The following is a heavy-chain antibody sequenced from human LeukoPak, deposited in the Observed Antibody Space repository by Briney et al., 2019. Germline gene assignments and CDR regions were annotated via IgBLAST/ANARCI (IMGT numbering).Heavy chain of an antibody. D-gene: IGHD6-25*01. CDR2: IFPADSDA. J-gene: IGHJ4*02. V-gene: IGHV5-51*01. Sequence: GESLKISCKVSGYMFTSYWLGWVRPMPGKGLEWMGIIFPADSDAKYSPSFQGQVTISADKSNNTAYVQWSSLKASDTAIYYCARRGLYYFDYWGQGTLVTVSP. CDR3: ARRGLYYFDY. CDR1: GYMFTSYW.